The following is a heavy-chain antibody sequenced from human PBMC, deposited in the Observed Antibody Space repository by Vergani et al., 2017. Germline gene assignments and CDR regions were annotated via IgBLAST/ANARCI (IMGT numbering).Heavy chain of an antibody. Sequence: EVQLVESGGGLVKPGGSLRLSCAASGFTFSSYSMNWVRQAPGKGLEWVSSISSSSSYIYYADSVQGRFTISRDNAKNSLYLQMNSLRAEDTAVYYCARDSMVRGVIINPFDYWGQGTLVTVSS. D-gene: IGHD3-10*01. CDR3: ARDSMVRGVIINPFDY. V-gene: IGHV3-21*01. J-gene: IGHJ4*02. CDR2: ISSSSSYI. CDR1: GFTFSSYS.